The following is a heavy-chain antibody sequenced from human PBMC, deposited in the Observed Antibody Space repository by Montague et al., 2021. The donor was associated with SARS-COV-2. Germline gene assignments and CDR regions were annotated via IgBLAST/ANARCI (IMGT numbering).Heavy chain of an antibody. CDR3: AKAGIKYDYGDFFDY. CDR1: GFTFSSYA. J-gene: IGHJ4*02. Sequence: SLRLSCAASGFTFSSYAMSWVCQAPGKGLEWVSAISGSGGSTYYADSVKGRFTISRDNSKNTLYLQMNSLRAEDTAVYYCAKAGIKYDYGDFFDYWGQGTLVTVSS. V-gene: IGHV3-23*01. D-gene: IGHD4-17*01. CDR2: ISGSGGST.